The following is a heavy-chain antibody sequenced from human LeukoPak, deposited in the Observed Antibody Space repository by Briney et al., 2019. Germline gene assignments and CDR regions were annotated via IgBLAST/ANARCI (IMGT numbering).Heavy chain of an antibody. CDR2: IFQSGST. V-gene: IGHV4-30-2*01. Sequence: SETLSLTCTVSGGSISSSSYYWGWIRQPPGKGLEWIGYIFQSGSTYYNPSLKGRVTISVDRSKNQFSLKLSSVTAADTAVYYCARVGSDWNDVRYNWFDPWGQGTLVTVSS. D-gene: IGHD1-1*01. CDR3: ARVGSDWNDVRYNWFDP. CDR1: GGSISSSSYY. J-gene: IGHJ5*02.